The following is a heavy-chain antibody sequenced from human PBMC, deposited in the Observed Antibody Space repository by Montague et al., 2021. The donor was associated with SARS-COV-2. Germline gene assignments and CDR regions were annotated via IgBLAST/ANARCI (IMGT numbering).Heavy chain of an antibody. J-gene: IGHJ2*01. V-gene: IGHV4-34*01. D-gene: IGHD1-14*01. CDR2: INHRGSG. CDR1: GASFSGHY. Sequence: SETLSLTCAVSGASFSGHYWNWIRQSPGKGLEWIGEINHRGSGNSNPALKSRVTISVDTSKNQFSLNLSSVTAADTAVYYCAASPDNAPWYFDLWGRGTLVTVSS. CDR3: AASPDNAPWYFDL.